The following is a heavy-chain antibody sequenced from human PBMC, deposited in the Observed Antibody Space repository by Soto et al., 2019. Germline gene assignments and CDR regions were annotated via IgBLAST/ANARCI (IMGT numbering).Heavy chain of an antibody. CDR1: GFSLSRYG. V-gene: IGHV3-33*01. CDR2: LWSNGIKT. D-gene: IGHD2-8*02. J-gene: IGHJ4*02. Sequence: GGSLRLSCTASGFSLSRYGLHWVRQAPGKGLQWVAGLWSNGIKTSYTDSVKGRFTISRDTSKNMLYLQMNTLGAEDTAVYYCARDLHYWSLLIDHWGQGTLVTVSS. CDR3: ARDLHYWSLLIDH.